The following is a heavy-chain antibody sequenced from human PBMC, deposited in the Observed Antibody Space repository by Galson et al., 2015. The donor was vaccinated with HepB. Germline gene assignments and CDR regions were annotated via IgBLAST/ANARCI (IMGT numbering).Heavy chain of an antibody. D-gene: IGHD1-26*01. J-gene: IGHJ3*02. Sequence: SLRLSCAASGFTVSSNYMSWVRQAPGKGLEWVSVIYSGGSTYYADSVKGRFTISRDNSKNTLYLQMNSLRAEDTAVYYCARDDRSVGDHAFDIWGQGTMVTVSS. CDR3: ARDDRSVGDHAFDI. V-gene: IGHV3-66*02. CDR1: GFTVSSNY. CDR2: IYSGGST.